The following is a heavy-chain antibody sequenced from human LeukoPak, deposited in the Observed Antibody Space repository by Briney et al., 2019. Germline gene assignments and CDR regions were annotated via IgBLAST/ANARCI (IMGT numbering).Heavy chain of an antibody. Sequence: ASVKVSCKASGGTFSSYAISWVRQAPGQGLEWMGGIIPIFGTANYAQKFQGRVTITADKSTSTAYMELSSLRSEDTALYYCTRGSSGSYLNYFDYWGQGTLVTVSS. V-gene: IGHV1-69*06. D-gene: IGHD1-26*01. CDR1: GGTFSSYA. CDR2: IIPIFGTA. J-gene: IGHJ4*02. CDR3: TRGSSGSYLNYFDY.